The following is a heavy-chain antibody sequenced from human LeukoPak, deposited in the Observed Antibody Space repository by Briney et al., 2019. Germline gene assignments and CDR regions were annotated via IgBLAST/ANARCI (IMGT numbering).Heavy chain of an antibody. V-gene: IGHV6-1*01. J-gene: IGHJ4*02. CDR2: TYYRSKWYN. CDR1: GDSVSSTSAS. Sequence: PSQTLSLTCAISGDSVSSTSASWNWIRQSPSRGLEWLGRTYYRSKWYNDYELSVKSRITINPDTSKNQFSLHLNSVTPEDTAAYYCSRGSYSDHWGQGTLVTVSS. CDR3: SRGSYSDH.